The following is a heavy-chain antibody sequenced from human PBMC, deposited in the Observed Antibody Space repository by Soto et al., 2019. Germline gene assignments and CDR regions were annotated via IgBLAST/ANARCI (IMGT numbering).Heavy chain of an antibody. V-gene: IGHV4-59*01. CDR2: IYYSGST. D-gene: IGHD6-19*01. J-gene: IGHJ4*02. CDR3: ATYSVAGTLDY. CDR1: GGSISSYY. Sequence: TSETLSLTCTVSGGSISSYYWSWIRQPPGKGLEWIGYIYYSGSTNYNPSLKSRVTISVDTSKNQFSLKLSSVTAADTAVYYCATYSVAGTLDYWGQGTLVTVSS.